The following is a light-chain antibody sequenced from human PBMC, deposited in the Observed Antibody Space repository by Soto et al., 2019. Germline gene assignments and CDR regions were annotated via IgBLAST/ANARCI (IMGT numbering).Light chain of an antibody. CDR2: AAS. CDR1: QSVSSN. Sequence: ETVMTQSPATLSVSPGKRATLSCRASQSVSSNLAWYQQKPGQAPRLLIYAASTRATGIPARFSGSGSGTDFTLTISRLEPEDFAVYYCQQYGSSPWTFGQGTKVDIK. V-gene: IGKV3-15*01. CDR3: QQYGSSPWT. J-gene: IGKJ1*01.